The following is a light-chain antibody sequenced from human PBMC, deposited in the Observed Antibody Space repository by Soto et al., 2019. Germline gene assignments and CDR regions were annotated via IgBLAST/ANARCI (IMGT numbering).Light chain of an antibody. J-gene: IGKJ1*01. Sequence: DIQMTQSPSTLSAPVGDRVTITCRASQSISSWLAWYQQKPGKAPKLLIYKASSLESGVPSRFSGSGSGTEFTLTISSLQPDDFATYYCQQYNSWTFGQGTKVDIK. V-gene: IGKV1-5*03. CDR1: QSISSW. CDR3: QQYNSWT. CDR2: KAS.